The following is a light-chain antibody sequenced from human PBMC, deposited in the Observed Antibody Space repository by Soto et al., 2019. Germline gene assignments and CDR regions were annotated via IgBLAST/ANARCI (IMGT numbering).Light chain of an antibody. Sequence: QSALTQPASVSGSPGQSITISCTGSSSDVGAYKYVAWYQQKPGKAPKLLIYDVIKRPSGVPDRFSGSKSGNTASLTVSGLQAEDEADYYCSSYGGNNNVLFGGGTKLTVL. CDR2: DVI. J-gene: IGLJ2*01. V-gene: IGLV2-8*01. CDR3: SSYGGNNNVL. CDR1: SSDVGAYKY.